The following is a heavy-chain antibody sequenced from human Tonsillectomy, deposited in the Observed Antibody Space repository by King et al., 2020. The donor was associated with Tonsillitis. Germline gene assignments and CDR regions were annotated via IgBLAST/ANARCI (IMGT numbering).Heavy chain of an antibody. CDR3: VSDSGH. Sequence: VQLVESGGGLVQPGGSLRLSCAASGFPFSNYWMTWVRQAPGKGLECVANTNHDGSGKYYVDSVRGRFTISRDNAKNSLYLVMNNLRADDTAIYYCVSDSGHWGQGTLFTVSS. CDR1: GFPFSNYW. CDR2: TNHDGSGK. D-gene: IGHD5-12*01. V-gene: IGHV3-7*01. J-gene: IGHJ4*02.